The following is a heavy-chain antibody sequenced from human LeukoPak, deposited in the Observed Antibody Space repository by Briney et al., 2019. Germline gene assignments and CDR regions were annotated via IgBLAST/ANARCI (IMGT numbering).Heavy chain of an antibody. D-gene: IGHD3-22*01. Sequence: SETLSLTCTVSGGSISSGDYYWSWIRQPPGKGLEWIGYIYYSGSTYYNPSLKSRVTISVDTSKNQFSLKLSSVTAADTAVYYCARVPNDSSGYYLFDYWGQGTLVTVSS. J-gene: IGHJ4*02. V-gene: IGHV4-30-4*08. CDR2: IYYSGST. CDR3: ARVPNDSSGYYLFDY. CDR1: GGSISSGDYY.